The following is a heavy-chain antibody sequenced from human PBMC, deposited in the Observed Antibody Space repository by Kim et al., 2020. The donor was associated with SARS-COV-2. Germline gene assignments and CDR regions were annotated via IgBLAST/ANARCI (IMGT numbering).Heavy chain of an antibody. CDR3: ARTTRGTRFDP. D-gene: IGHD3-16*01. J-gene: IGHJ5*02. Sequence: YYSTSLKTRLTISKDTSKNQVVLTMTNMDPVDTATYYCARTTRGTRFDPWGQGTLVTVSS. V-gene: IGHV2-70*01.